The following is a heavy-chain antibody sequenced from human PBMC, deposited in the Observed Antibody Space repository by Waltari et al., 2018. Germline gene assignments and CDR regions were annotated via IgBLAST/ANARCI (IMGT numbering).Heavy chain of an antibody. CDR2: IHNSGST. CDR1: GYSISTDYY. Sequence: QVQLQESGPGLVKPSETLSLTCAVSGYSISTDYYWVWIRQPPGKGLEWLGNIHNSGSTAYNPSLKSRVSISLDTSKTQFSLELSSLTADDTAFYYCARGQGYWGQGTLVTVSS. CDR3: ARGQGY. J-gene: IGHJ4*02. V-gene: IGHV4-38-2*01.